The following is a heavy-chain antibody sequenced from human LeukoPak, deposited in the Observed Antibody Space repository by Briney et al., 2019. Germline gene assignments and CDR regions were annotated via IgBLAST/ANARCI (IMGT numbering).Heavy chain of an antibody. V-gene: IGHV3-7*03. D-gene: IGHD3-16*01. CDR2: INHNGNVN. CDR1: GFTFSSYW. J-gene: IGHJ6*02. CDR3: ARGGGLDV. Sequence: PGGSLRLSCAASGFTFSSYWMNWARQAPGKGLEWVASINHNGNVNYYVDSVKGRFTISRDNAKNSLYPQMSNLRAKDTAVYFCARGGGLDVWGQGATVTVSS.